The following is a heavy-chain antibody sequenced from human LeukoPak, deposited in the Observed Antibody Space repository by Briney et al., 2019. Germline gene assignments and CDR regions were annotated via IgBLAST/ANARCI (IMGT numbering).Heavy chain of an antibody. CDR2: INHSGST. CDR3: ARGRGYYDSSGYYSKRHYYYYYMDV. D-gene: IGHD3-22*01. V-gene: IGHV4-34*01. Sequence: SETLSLTCAVYGGSFSGYYWSWIRQPPGKGLEWIGEINHSGSTNYNPSLKSRVTISVDTSKNQFSLKLSSVTAADTAVYYCARGRGYYDSSGYYSKRHYYYYYMDVWGKGTTVTVSS. J-gene: IGHJ6*03. CDR1: GGSFSGYY.